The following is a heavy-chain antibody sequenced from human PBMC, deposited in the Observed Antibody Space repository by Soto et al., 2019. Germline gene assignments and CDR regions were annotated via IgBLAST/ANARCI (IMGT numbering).Heavy chain of an antibody. Sequence: PSETLSLTCTVSGGSISSSSYYWGWIRQPPGKGLEWIGSIYYSGSTYYNPSLKSRVTISVDTSKNQFSLKLSSVTAADTAVYYCARQKYYDFWSGLGGPYGMDVWGQGTTVTVSS. D-gene: IGHD3-3*01. V-gene: IGHV4-39*01. CDR1: GGSISSSSYY. CDR2: IYYSGST. J-gene: IGHJ6*02. CDR3: ARQKYYDFWSGLGGPYGMDV.